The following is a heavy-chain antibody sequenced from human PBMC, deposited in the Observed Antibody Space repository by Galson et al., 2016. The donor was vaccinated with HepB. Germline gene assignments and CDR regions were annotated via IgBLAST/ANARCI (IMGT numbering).Heavy chain of an antibody. J-gene: IGHJ2*01. CDR1: GGSISSSSYY. Sequence: SETLSLTCTISGGSISSSSYYWDWIRQPPGKGLEWIGSIYYSGSTYYSPSLSSRITIFVDTSKSQFSLKLRSVTAADTAVYYCARRRGKAAAGTIHYWYFDLWGRGTLVTVSS. CDR3: ARRRGKAAAGTIHYWYFDL. D-gene: IGHD6-13*01. CDR2: IYYSGST. V-gene: IGHV4-39*01.